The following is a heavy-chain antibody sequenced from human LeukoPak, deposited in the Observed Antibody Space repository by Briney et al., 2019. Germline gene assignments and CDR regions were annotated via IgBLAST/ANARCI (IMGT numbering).Heavy chain of an antibody. CDR1: GGSISSYY. CDR2: IYYSGST. D-gene: IGHD3-10*01. Sequence: SETLSLTCTVSGGSISSYYWSWIRQPPGKGLEWIGYIYYSGSTNYNPSLKSRATISVDTSKNQFSLKLSSVTAADTAVYYCASAGSYGSGSDAFDIWGQGTLVTVSS. CDR3: ASAGSYGSGSDAFDI. V-gene: IGHV4-59*12. J-gene: IGHJ3*02.